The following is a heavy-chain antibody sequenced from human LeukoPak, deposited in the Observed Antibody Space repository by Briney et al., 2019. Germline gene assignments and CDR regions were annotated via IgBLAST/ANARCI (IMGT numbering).Heavy chain of an antibody. CDR3: ADDILTGYDNWFDP. CDR1: GGTFSSYA. J-gene: IGHJ5*02. D-gene: IGHD3-9*01. Sequence: GASVKVSCKASGGTFSSYAISWVRQAPGHGLEWMGRIIPILGIANYAQKFQGRVTITADKSTSTAYMELSSLRSEDTAVYYCADDILTGYDNWFDPWGQGTLVTVSS. CDR2: IIPILGIA. V-gene: IGHV1-69*04.